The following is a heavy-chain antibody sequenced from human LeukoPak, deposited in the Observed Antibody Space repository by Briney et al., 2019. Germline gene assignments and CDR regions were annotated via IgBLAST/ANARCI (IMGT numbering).Heavy chain of an antibody. CDR3: AREGRNYYGSRDNWFVP. Sequence: PSETLSLTCAVYGGSFSGYYWSWIRQPPGKGLEWVGEINHSGSTNYNPSLKSRVTISVDTSKNQFSLKLSSVTAADTAVYYCAREGRNYYGSRDNWFVPWGQGTLVTVSS. CDR1: GGSFSGYY. D-gene: IGHD3-10*01. CDR2: INHSGST. V-gene: IGHV4-34*01. J-gene: IGHJ5*02.